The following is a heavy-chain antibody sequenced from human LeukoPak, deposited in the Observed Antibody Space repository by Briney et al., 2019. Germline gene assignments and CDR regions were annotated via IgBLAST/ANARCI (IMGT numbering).Heavy chain of an antibody. J-gene: IGHJ3*02. V-gene: IGHV4-38-2*02. CDR3: ARSDGYGLVDI. Sequence: PSEALSLTCTVSGYSIISGYYWGWIRQPPGKGLEWIGTIRHSGTTYYNPSLKSRVTISIDSSKNQFSLKLSSVTAADTAVYYCARSDGYGLVDIWGQGTMVTVSS. CDR1: GYSIISGYY. CDR2: IRHSGTT. D-gene: IGHD3-10*01.